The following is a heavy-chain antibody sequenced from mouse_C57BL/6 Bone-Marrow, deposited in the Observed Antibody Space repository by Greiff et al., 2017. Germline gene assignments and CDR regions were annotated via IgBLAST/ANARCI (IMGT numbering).Heavy chain of an antibody. Sequence: EVKLVESGGGLVQSGRSLRLSCATSGFTFSDFYMEWVRQAPGKGLEWIAASRNKANDYTTEYSASVKGRFIVSRDTSQSILYLQMNALRAEDTASYYCARANYGSSPSYWYFDVWGTGTTVTVSS. CDR3: ARANYGSSPSYWYFDV. V-gene: IGHV7-1*01. CDR1: GFTFSDFY. CDR2: SRNKANDYTT. D-gene: IGHD1-1*01. J-gene: IGHJ1*03.